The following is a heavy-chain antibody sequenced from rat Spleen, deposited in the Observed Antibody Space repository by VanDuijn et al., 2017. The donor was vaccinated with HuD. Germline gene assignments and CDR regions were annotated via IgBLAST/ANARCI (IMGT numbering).Heavy chain of an antibody. Sequence: EVQLVKSGGGLVQPGRSLKLSCAASGFTFSDYNMAWVRQAPKKGLEWVATISYDGSSTYYRDSVKGRFTISRDNAKSTLYLQMDSLRSEDTATYYCARQDSGYFDYWGQGVMVTVSS. CDR1: GFTFSDYN. CDR3: ARQDSGYFDY. J-gene: IGHJ2*01. V-gene: IGHV5-7*01. CDR2: ISYDGSST. D-gene: IGHD1-1*01.